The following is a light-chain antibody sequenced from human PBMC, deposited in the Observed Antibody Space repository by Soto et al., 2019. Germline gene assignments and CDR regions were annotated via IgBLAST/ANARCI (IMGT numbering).Light chain of an antibody. CDR1: QGISSY. V-gene: IGKV1-8*01. CDR3: QQYYSYPPT. J-gene: IGKJ1*01. Sequence: IRMTKSPSSFSASTXDRVTIPCVASQGISSYLDGYQQKPGKAPKLLIYAASPLQSGVPSRFSGSGSGTDFTLTISCLQSEDVATYCCQQYYSYPPTFGQGTKVDIK. CDR2: AAS.